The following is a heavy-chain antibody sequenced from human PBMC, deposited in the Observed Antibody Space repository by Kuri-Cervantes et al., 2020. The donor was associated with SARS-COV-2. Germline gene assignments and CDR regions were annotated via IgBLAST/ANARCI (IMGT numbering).Heavy chain of an antibody. CDR2: IYYSGST. CDR3: ARQEVAGDFDY. D-gene: IGHD6-19*01. Sequence: WVRQAPGKGLEWVGSIYYSGSTYYNPSLKSRVTISVDTSKNQFSLKLSSVTAADTAVYYCARQEVAGDFDYWGQGTLVTVSS. J-gene: IGHJ4*02. V-gene: IGHV4-39*01.